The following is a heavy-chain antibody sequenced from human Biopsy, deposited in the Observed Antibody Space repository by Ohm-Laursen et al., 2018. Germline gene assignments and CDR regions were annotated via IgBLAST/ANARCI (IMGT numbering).Heavy chain of an antibody. D-gene: IGHD3-10*01. V-gene: IGHV4-34*01. J-gene: IGHJ6*02. CDR2: INHSGRT. Sequence: SETLSLTCAVYGESFNGYYWSWIRQTPGKGLEWIGEINHSGRTNYNPSLKSRVTISVDTSKNQFSLKVRSVTAADTAVYYCVRGVDYYGPYHYYALDVWGQGATVTVSS. CDR3: VRGVDYYGPYHYYALDV. CDR1: GESFNGYY.